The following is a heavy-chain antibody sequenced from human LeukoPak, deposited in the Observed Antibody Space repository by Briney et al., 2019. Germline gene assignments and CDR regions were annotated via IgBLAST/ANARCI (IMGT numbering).Heavy chain of an antibody. D-gene: IGHD5-18*01. CDR3: AKWEQLDDAFDI. V-gene: IGHV3-23*01. CDR1: GFTFSSYA. Sequence: GGSLRLSCAASGFTFSSYAMNWVRQAPGKGLEWVSAISGSGGSTYYADSVKGRFTISRDNSKNTLYLQMNSLRAEDTAVYYCAKWEQLDDAFDIWGQGTMVTVSS. J-gene: IGHJ3*02. CDR2: ISGSGGST.